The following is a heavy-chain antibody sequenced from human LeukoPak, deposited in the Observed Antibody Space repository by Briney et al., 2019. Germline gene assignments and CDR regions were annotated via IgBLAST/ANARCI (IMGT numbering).Heavy chain of an antibody. CDR3: ATGTGDSGTYYFDY. CDR1: GGSISSGGYY. D-gene: IGHD1-26*01. CDR2: IYYRGST. Sequence: SQTLSLTCTVSGGSISSGGYYWSWIRQHPGKGREWIGYIYYRGSTYYNPSLKSRVTISVDTSKNQFSLKLSSVTAADTAVYYCATGTGDSGTYYFDYWGQGTLVTVSS. J-gene: IGHJ4*02. V-gene: IGHV4-31*03.